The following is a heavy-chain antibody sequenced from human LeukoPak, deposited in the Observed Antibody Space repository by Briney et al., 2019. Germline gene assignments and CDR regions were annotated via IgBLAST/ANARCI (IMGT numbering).Heavy chain of an antibody. CDR3: ARGVDDWGSYYPVDY. D-gene: IGHD1-26*01. V-gene: IGHV3-11*01. CDR2: ISSSGSTI. Sequence: GGSLRLSCAASGFTFSDYYMSWIRQAPGKGLEWVSYISSSGSTIYCADSVKGRFTISRDNAKNSLYLQMNSLRAEDTAVYYCARGVDDWGSYYPVDYWGQGTLVTVSS. CDR1: GFTFSDYY. J-gene: IGHJ4*02.